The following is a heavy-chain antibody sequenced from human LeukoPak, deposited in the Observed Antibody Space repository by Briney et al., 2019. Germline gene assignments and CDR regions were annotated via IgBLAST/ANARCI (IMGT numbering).Heavy chain of an antibody. J-gene: IGHJ6*02. CDR3: TRGPILLRIHYGMDV. Sequence: GGSLRLYSTASGFIFGDHAMSWVRQAPGKGLEWVGFIRSKAYGGTTEYAASVKGRFTISRDDSKSIAYLQMNSLKSEDTAFYYCTRGPILLRIHYGMDVWGQGTTVTVSS. CDR1: GFIFGDHA. V-gene: IGHV3-49*04. D-gene: IGHD2-15*01. CDR2: IRSKAYGGTT.